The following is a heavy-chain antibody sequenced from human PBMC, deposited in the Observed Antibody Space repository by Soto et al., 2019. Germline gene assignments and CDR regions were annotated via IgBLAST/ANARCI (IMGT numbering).Heavy chain of an antibody. D-gene: IGHD3-22*01. CDR3: ARVKKRAMIVVVITTPYFDY. J-gene: IGHJ4*02. CDR1: GGSFSGYY. Sequence: QVQLQQWGAGLLKPSETLSLTCAVYGGSFSGYYWSWIRQPPGKGLEWIGEINHSGSTNYNPSLKSRVTRSVDTSTNQFSLKLSSVTAVETAVYYGARVKKRAMIVVVITTPYFDYWGQGTLVTVSS. V-gene: IGHV4-34*01. CDR2: INHSGST.